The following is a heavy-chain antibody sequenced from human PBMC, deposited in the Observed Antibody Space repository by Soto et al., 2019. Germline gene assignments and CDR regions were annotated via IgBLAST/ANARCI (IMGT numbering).Heavy chain of an antibody. CDR3: ASHVASGAPYYFDY. V-gene: IGHV3-72*01. D-gene: IGHD3-10*01. J-gene: IGHJ4*02. Sequence: GGSLRLSCAASGFTFSDHYMDWVRQAPGKGLEWVGRTKNKANSYTTDYAASVRGRFTISRDDSENSMYLQMNSLKTEDTAVYCCASHVASGAPYYFDYWGQGTLVTVSS. CDR2: TKNKANSYTT. CDR1: GFTFSDHY.